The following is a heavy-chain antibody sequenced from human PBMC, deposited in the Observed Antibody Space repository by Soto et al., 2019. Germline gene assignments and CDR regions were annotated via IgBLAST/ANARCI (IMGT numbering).Heavy chain of an antibody. D-gene: IGHD3-10*01. J-gene: IGHJ6*02. V-gene: IGHV1-18*04. Sequence: GASVKVSCKASGYTFTSYGISWVRQAPGQGLEWMGWISAYNGNTNYAQKLQGRVTMTTDTSTSTAYMELRSLRSDDTAVYYCARADHYYYGSGSYYTIPDYGRDVWGQGTTVTVSS. CDR3: ARADHYYYGSGSYYTIPDYGRDV. CDR2: ISAYNGNT. CDR1: GYTFTSYG.